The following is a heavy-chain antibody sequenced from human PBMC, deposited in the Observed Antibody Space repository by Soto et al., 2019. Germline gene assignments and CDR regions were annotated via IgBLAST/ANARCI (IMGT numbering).Heavy chain of an antibody. Sequence: GGSLRLSCAASGFTFSSYAMSWVRQAPGKGLEWVSAISGSGGSTYYADSVKGRFTISRDNAKNTLYLRMDSLRDGDTAVYYCTRGTKGGSPPLWGRGTLVTVSS. D-gene: IGHD1-7*01. CDR2: ISGSGGST. CDR3: TRGTKGGSPPL. V-gene: IGHV3-23*01. CDR1: GFTFSSYA. J-gene: IGHJ4*02.